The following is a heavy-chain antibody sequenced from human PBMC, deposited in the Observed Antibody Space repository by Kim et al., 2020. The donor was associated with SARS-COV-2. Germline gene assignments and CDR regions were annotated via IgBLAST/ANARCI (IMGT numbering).Heavy chain of an antibody. CDR1: GFTFSSYE. CDR2: ISSSGSTI. CDR3: ASNYDSSGYY. Sequence: GGSLRLSCAASGFTFSSYEMNWVRQAPGKGLEWVSYISSSGSTIYYADSVKGRFTISRDNAKNSLYLQMNSLRAEDTAVYYCASNYDSSGYYWGQGTLVTVSS. D-gene: IGHD3-22*01. V-gene: IGHV3-48*03. J-gene: IGHJ4*02.